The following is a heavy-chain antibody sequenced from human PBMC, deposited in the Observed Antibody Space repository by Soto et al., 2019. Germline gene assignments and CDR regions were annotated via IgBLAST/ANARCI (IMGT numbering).Heavy chain of an antibody. V-gene: IGHV1-69*13. CDR1: GGTFSSYA. CDR3: ARGQVVVVVAATPKATYYYYGMDV. D-gene: IGHD2-15*01. J-gene: IGHJ6*02. Sequence: SVKVSCKASGGTFSSYAISWVRQAPGQGLEWMGGIIPIFGTANYAQKFQGRVTITADESTSTAYMELSSLGSEDTAVYYCARGQVVVVVAATPKATYYYYGMDVWGQGTTVTVSS. CDR2: IIPIFGTA.